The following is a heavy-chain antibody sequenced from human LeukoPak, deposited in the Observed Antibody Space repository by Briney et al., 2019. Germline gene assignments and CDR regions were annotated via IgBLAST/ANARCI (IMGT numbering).Heavy chain of an antibody. Sequence: GGSLRHSCAASGFTFSSYEMNWVRQAPGKGLEWVSYISSSGSTIYYADSVKGRFTISGDNAKNSLYLQMNSLRAESTAVYYCASELAAAAGAIDYWGQGTLVTVSS. CDR3: ASELAAAAGAIDY. CDR2: ISSSGSTI. D-gene: IGHD6-13*01. CDR1: GFTFSSYE. J-gene: IGHJ4*02. V-gene: IGHV3-48*03.